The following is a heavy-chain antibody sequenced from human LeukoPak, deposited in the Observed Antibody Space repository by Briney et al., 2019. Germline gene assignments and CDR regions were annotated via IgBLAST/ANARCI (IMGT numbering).Heavy chain of an antibody. CDR1: GDSSSSGDYF. V-gene: IGHV4-61*02. CDR3: ARGPPPDFDC. J-gene: IGHJ4*02. CDR2: NYTSGGT. Sequence: SESLSLTCTVSGDSSSSGDYFWNWIRQPAGKGLEWIGSNYTSGGTDYNPSLKSRVTMSVDTSKNQFSLKLSSVTAADTAVYYCARGPPPDFDCWGQGTLVTVSS.